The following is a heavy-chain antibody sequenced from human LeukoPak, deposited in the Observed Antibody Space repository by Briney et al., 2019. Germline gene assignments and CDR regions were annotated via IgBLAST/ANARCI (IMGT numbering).Heavy chain of an antibody. CDR3: ARNTAMNPSLFDY. D-gene: IGHD5-18*01. Sequence: ASVKVSCKVSGYTLTELSMHWVRQAPGKGLEWMGIINPSGGSTSYAQKFQGRVTMTRDTSTSTVYMELSSLRSEDTAVYYCARNTAMNPSLFDYWGQGTLVTVPS. J-gene: IGHJ4*02. CDR2: INPSGGST. V-gene: IGHV1-46*01. CDR1: GYTLTELS.